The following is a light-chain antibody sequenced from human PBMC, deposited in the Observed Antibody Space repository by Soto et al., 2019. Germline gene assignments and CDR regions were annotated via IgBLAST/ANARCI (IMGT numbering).Light chain of an antibody. V-gene: IGKV3-20*01. J-gene: IGKJ4*02. CDR1: QSVSRSY. CDR3: QQYCSSPPLT. CDR2: GAS. Sequence: MTQSPGTLSLSPGERATLSCRASQSVSRSYLAWYQQKPGQAPRLLIYGASSRATGIPDRFSGSGSGTDFTLTISRLEPEDFAVYYCQQYCSSPPLTFGGGTKVDIK.